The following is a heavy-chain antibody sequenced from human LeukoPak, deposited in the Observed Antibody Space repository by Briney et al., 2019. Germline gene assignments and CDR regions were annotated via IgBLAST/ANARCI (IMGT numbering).Heavy chain of an antibody. Sequence: GGSLRLSCAASGFTFDDYAMHWVRQAPGKGLEWVSGISGNSGSIGYADSVKGRFTISRDNAKNSLYLQMNSLRAEDTALYYCARGYYYYDSSGQVDYWGQGTLVTVSS. J-gene: IGHJ4*02. CDR1: GFTFDDYA. CDR2: ISGNSGSI. CDR3: ARGYYYYDSSGQVDY. D-gene: IGHD3-22*01. V-gene: IGHV3-9*01.